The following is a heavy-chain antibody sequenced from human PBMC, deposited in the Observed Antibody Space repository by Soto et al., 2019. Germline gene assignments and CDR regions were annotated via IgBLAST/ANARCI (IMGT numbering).Heavy chain of an antibody. V-gene: IGHV5-10-1*01. CDR3: ARGSNYYYGMDV. J-gene: IGHJ6*02. CDR1: GYSFTIYW. D-gene: IGHD4-4*01. Sequence: LGESLKISCKGSGYSFTIYWISWVRQMPGKGLEWVGRIDPSDSYTNYSPSFQGHVTISADKSISTAYLQWSSLKASDTAMYYCARGSNYYYGMDVWGQGTTVTVSS. CDR2: IDPSDSYT.